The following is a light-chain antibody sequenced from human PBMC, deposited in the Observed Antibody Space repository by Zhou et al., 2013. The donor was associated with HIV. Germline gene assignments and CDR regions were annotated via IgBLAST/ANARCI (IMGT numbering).Light chain of an antibody. CDR1: QSISSW. CDR3: QQYNGYPWT. J-gene: IGKJ1*01. V-gene: IGKV1-5*03. CDR2: KAS. Sequence: DIQMTQSPSTLSASAGDRVTITCRASQSISSWLAWYQQKPGKAPKLLIYKASTLESGVPSRFSGSGSGTEFILTISSLQPDDFATYYCQQYNGYPWTFGQGTKVEIK.